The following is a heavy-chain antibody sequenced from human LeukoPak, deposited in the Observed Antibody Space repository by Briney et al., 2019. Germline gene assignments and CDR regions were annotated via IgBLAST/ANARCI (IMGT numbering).Heavy chain of an antibody. CDR2: INHSGST. Sequence: SETLSLTCAVYGESFSGYYWTWIRQPPGKGLEWIGEINHSGSTNYNPSLKSRVTISLDTSKNQFSLRLSSVTAADTAMYYCARGYRVVGATRTLYDYWGQGTLVTVSS. D-gene: IGHD1-26*01. CDR1: GESFSGYY. V-gene: IGHV4-34*01. J-gene: IGHJ4*02. CDR3: ARGYRVVGATRTLYDY.